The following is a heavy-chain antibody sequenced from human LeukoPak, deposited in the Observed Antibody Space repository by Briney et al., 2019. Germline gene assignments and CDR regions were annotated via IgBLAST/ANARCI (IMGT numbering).Heavy chain of an antibody. Sequence: GSLRLSCTASGFIFDTHTLTRVRQAPGKGLEWVASISGSGDSTNYGDSVKGRFTISRDNFKRTVHLEMSNLRADDTAMYYCVRRAAVRGMDFWGLGTTVIVSS. J-gene: IGHJ6*02. CDR2: ISGSGDST. V-gene: IGHV3-23*01. CDR1: GFIFDTHT. D-gene: IGHD1-14*01. CDR3: VRRAAVRGMDF.